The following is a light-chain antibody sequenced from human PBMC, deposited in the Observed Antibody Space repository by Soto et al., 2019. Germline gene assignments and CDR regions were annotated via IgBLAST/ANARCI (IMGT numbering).Light chain of an antibody. CDR1: QTVSSTY. V-gene: IGKV3-20*01. CDR3: QQFGTSPYN. Sequence: EIVLTQSPGTLSLSPGEGATLSCRASQTVSSTYLAWYQQKPGRAPSLLIHGASTRAAGIPDRFSASGSGTHFTLTFNRLEPDDFAVYFCQQFGTSPYNFGQGTTVEIK. J-gene: IGKJ2*01. CDR2: GAS.